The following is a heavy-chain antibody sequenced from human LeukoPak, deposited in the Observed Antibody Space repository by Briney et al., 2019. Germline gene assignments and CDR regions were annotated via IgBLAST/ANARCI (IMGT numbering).Heavy chain of an antibody. Sequence: GGSLRLSCAISGFTFSGCELTWVRQAPGKGLEWISYISRSGNTIYYADSVKGRFTISRDNAKNTLYLQMNSLRAEDTAVYYCASQADSAYGDYNWGQGTLVTVSS. CDR2: ISRSGNTI. V-gene: IGHV3-48*03. D-gene: IGHD4-17*01. J-gene: IGHJ4*02. CDR3: ASQADSAYGDYN. CDR1: GFTFSGCE.